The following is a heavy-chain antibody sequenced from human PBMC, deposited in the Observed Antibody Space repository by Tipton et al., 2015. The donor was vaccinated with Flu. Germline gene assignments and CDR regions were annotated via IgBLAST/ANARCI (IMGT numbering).Heavy chain of an antibody. CDR2: INPNIGVT. J-gene: IGHJ3*02. V-gene: IGHV1-2*06. CDR3: ARGVYSSAWHDAFDI. D-gene: IGHD6-19*01. Sequence: QLVQSGAEVKNPGASVKVSCKASGYSFTGYYIYWVRQAPGQGLEWMGRINPNIGVTNYTQRFQGRVTLTRDTSITTAYMELSRLRSDDTAVYYCARGVYSSAWHDAFDIWGQGTMVTVSS. CDR1: GYSFTGYY.